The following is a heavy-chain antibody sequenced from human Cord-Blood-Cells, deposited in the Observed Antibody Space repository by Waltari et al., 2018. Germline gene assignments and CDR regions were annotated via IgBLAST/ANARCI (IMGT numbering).Heavy chain of an antibody. CDR3: ARDRPITGTTFGYYYYGMDV. CDR1: GGSISSYY. V-gene: IGHV4-59*01. D-gene: IGHD1-20*01. Sequence: QVQLQESGPGLVKPSETLSLTCTVSGGSISSYYWSWIRQPPGKGLEWIGYIYYSGSTNYNPSLKSRVTISVDTSKNQFSLKPSSVTAADTAVYYCARDRPITGTTFGYYYYGMDVWGQGTTVTVSS. CDR2: IYYSGST. J-gene: IGHJ6*02.